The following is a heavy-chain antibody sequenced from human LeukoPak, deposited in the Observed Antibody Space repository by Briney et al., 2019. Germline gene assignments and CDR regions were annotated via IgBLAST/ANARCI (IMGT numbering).Heavy chain of an antibody. J-gene: IGHJ4*02. CDR1: GGSISSYY. D-gene: IGHD2-8*01. CDR3: ARHLISYFDY. V-gene: IGHV4-59*08. CDR2: IYYSGST. Sequence: PSETLSLTCTVSGGSISSYYWSWIRQPPGKGLEWIGYIYYSGSTNYNPSLKSRVTISVDTSKNQFSLNLSSVTAADTAMYYCARHLISYFDYWGLGTLVTVSS.